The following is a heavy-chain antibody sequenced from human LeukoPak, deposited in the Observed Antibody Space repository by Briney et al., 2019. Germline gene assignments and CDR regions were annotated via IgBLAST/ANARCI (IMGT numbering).Heavy chain of an antibody. V-gene: IGHV4-59*01. D-gene: IGHD5-18*01. CDR2: IYYSGST. CDR1: GGSIRSYY. CDR3: ARYSYGSSRDY. Sequence: SETLSLTCTVSGGSIRSYYWSWIRQPPGKGLEWIGYIYYSGSTNYNPSLKSRVTISVDTSKNQFSLKLSSVTAADTAVYYCARYSYGSSRDYWGQGTLVTVSS. J-gene: IGHJ4*02.